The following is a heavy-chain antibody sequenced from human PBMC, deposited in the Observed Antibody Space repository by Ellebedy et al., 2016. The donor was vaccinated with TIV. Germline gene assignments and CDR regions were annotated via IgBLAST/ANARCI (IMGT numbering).Heavy chain of an antibody. V-gene: IGHV3-23*01. D-gene: IGHD6-13*01. J-gene: IGHJ4*02. CDR2: ISGSDGRT. CDR1: GFTFSNYA. Sequence: GESLKIFCAASGFTFSNYAMNWVRQTPGKGLEWVSFISGSDGRTFYADSVKGRFTISRDNSKNTLFLQMNSLRVEDTAVYYCAKPPSRIAPSGFYFDYWGQGTLVTVSS. CDR3: AKPPSRIAPSGFYFDY.